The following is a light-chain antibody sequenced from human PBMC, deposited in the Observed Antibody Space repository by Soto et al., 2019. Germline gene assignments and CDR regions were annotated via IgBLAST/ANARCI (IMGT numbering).Light chain of an antibody. CDR3: QQYYSYPLT. Sequence: DIQMTQSPSTLSASVGDRVTITCRASQSISSWLAWYQQNPGKAPKLLIYKASSLESGVPSRFSGSGSGTDFTLTISCLQSEDFATYYCQQYYSYPLTFGQGTKVE. V-gene: IGKV1-5*03. J-gene: IGKJ1*01. CDR1: QSISSW. CDR2: KAS.